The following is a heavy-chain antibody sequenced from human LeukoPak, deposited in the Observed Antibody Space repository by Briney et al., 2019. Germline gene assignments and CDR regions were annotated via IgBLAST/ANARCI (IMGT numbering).Heavy chain of an antibody. Sequence: ASVKVSCKASGYTFTSYGISWVRQAPGQGLEWMGWISAYNGNTNYAQKLQGRVTMTTDTSTSTAYMELRSLRSDDTAVYYCARDRWELLSRFPYRGKNDYWGQGTLVTVSS. CDR1: GYTFTSYG. V-gene: IGHV1-18*01. J-gene: IGHJ4*02. CDR2: ISAYNGNT. CDR3: ARDRWELLSRFPYRGKNDY. D-gene: IGHD1-26*01.